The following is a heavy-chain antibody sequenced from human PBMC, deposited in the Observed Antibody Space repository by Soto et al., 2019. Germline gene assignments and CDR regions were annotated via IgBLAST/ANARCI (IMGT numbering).Heavy chain of an antibody. Sequence: SRGLSLTCAISVDSVSSNSADWKWIRQYPTGGLEWLGRTNYRAKCYKDDAGGVESRITSNADTSKNQCSLQVRAVTTAHTAVYSCARGQGRSPSHYPFDTWGQGTLVTVSS. CDR1: VDSVSSNSAD. CDR2: TNYRAKCYK. D-gene: IGHD2-2*01. J-gene: IGHJ5*02. CDR3: ARGQGRSPSHYPFDT. V-gene: IGHV6-1*01.